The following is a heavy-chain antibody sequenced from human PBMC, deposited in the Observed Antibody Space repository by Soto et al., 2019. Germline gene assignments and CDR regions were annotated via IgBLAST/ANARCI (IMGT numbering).Heavy chain of an antibody. Sequence: SETLSLTCTVSGGSVSSYYRSWIRQPAGKGLEWIGRSYTSGNTNYNPSLKSRVTMSLDTSKNQFSLKLSSVTAADTAVYFCASDSTGWFDPWGQGTLVTVSS. D-gene: IGHD7-27*01. J-gene: IGHJ5*02. CDR1: GGSVSSYY. V-gene: IGHV4-4*07. CDR3: ASDSTGWFDP. CDR2: SYTSGNT.